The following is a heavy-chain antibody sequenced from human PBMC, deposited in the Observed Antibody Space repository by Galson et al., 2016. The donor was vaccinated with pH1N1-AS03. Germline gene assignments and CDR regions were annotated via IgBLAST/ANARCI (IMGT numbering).Heavy chain of an antibody. CDR3: AHILYGDYPTWFDP. V-gene: IGHV2-5*01. J-gene: IGHJ5*02. D-gene: IGHD4-17*01. CDR2: IHWNDGK. Sequence: PALVKPTQTLTLTCTSSGFSLSTSGVGVGWIRQPPATALEWLAPIHWNDGKHYRPPLKSRLTITDDTYKNQVVLTMTNMDPVDTATYYCAHILYGDYPTWFDPWGQGTLVTVSS. CDR1: GFSLSTSGVG.